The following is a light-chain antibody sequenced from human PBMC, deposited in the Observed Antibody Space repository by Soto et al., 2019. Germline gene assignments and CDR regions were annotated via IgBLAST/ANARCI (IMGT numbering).Light chain of an antibody. CDR3: GAWDGSLSAGV. V-gene: IGLV1-51*01. CDR1: SSNIGNND. J-gene: IGLJ3*02. CDR2: DNN. Sequence: QSVLTQPPSVSAAPGQKVTISCSGSSSNIGNNDVSWYQHLPGTAPKLLIYDNNKRPSGIPDRFSGSKSGTSATLGITGLQTGDEADYYCGAWDGSLSAGVFGGGTQLTVL.